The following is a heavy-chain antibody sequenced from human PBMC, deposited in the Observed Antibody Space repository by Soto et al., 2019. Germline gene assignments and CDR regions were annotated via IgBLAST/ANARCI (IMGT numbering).Heavy chain of an antibody. CDR3: ARDGVVAAGRYYYYYYGMDV. CDR2: ISYDGSNK. CDR1: GFTFSSYA. J-gene: IGHJ6*02. Sequence: PGGSLRLSCAASGFTFSSYAMHWVRQAPGKGLEWVAVISYDGSNKYYADSVKGRFTISRDNSKNTLYLQMNSLRAEDTAVYYCARDGVVAAGRYYYYYYGMDVWGQGTTVTVSS. V-gene: IGHV3-30-3*01. D-gene: IGHD2-15*01.